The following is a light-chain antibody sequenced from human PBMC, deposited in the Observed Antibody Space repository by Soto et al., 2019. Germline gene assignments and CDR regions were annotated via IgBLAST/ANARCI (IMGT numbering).Light chain of an antibody. CDR1: QTVERW. CDR2: DVS. CDR3: QQYNSHWAT. Sequence: DIQMTQSPSTLSASVGDRVIITCRASQTVERWMAWYQQKPGKAPKLLISDVSTLERGVPSRFSGSGSATEFTLTISGLQPDDFATYYCQQYNSHWATFGQGTKVEIK. J-gene: IGKJ1*01. V-gene: IGKV1-5*01.